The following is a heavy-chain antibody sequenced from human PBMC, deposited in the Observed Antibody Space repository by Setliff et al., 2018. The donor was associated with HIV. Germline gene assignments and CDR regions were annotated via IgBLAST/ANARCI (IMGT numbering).Heavy chain of an antibody. D-gene: IGHD3-3*01. Sequence: PSETLSLTCTVSGGSISTYYWSWIRQPPGKGLEWIGYIYTSGTTNYNPSLKSRVTISVDTSKEQVSLKLSSVTAADTAVYYCARHANYDFWSGYWGYYFDYWGQGTLVTVSS. V-gene: IGHV4-4*09. CDR1: GGSISTYY. J-gene: IGHJ4*02. CDR3: ARHANYDFWSGYWGYYFDY. CDR2: IYTSGTT.